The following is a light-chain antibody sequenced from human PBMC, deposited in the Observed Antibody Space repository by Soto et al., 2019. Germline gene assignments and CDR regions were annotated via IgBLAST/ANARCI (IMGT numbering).Light chain of an antibody. V-gene: IGLV2-14*03. CDR3: SSYTSTTTGV. J-gene: IGLJ1*01. CDR2: EVS. Sequence: QSALTQPASVSGSPGQSITISCTGTSSDVGGYNYVSWYQQHPGKGPKLMIYEVSNRPSGVSNRFSGSKSGNTATRTISGLQAEDEADYYCSSYTSTTTGVFGTGTKVTVL. CDR1: SSDVGGYNY.